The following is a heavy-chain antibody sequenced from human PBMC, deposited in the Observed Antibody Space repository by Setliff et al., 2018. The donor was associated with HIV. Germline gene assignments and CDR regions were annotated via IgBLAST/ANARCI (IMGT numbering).Heavy chain of an antibody. D-gene: IGHD2-8*01. CDR2: IIPNSGAT. J-gene: IGHJ3*02. CDR1: GYIFTGYY. Sequence: ASVKVSCKASGYIFTGYYMHWVRQAPGQGLEWMGRIIPNSGATNYAQKFQGRATMTRDTSISTAYMELSRLRSDDTAVYYCATKVYCTNGVCLDAFDIWGQGTMVTVSS. CDR3: ATKVYCTNGVCLDAFDI. V-gene: IGHV1-2*06.